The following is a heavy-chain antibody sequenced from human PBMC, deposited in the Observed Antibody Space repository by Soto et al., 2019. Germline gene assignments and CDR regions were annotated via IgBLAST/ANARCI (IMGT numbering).Heavy chain of an antibody. CDR2: ISSDGITT. CDR3: VRARGYYGMDV. Sequence: EVQLVESGGGLVQPGGSLRLSCAASGFTFSNCWMHWVRQPPGKGLVWVALISSDGITTSYADSVKGRFTISRDNAKNTRYLHINSLRAEDTAMYDCVRARGYYGMDVWGQGTAVTVSS. V-gene: IGHV3-74*01. J-gene: IGHJ6*02. CDR1: GFTFSNCW.